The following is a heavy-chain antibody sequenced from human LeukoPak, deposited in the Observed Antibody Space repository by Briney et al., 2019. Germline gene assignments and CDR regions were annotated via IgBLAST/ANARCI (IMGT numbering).Heavy chain of an antibody. J-gene: IGHJ4*02. V-gene: IGHV5-51*01. CDR3: ARQGGGRTIDY. D-gene: IGHD1-1*01. CDR2: IYPGDSDT. Sequence: GESLKISCKGSAYSFTSYWTGWGRHMPGKGLEWMWMIYPGDSDTSESPSYHGQVTISADKSTSTAYLQWSSLKASDTAVYYCARQGGGRTIDYWGQGTLVTVSS. CDR1: AYSFTSYW.